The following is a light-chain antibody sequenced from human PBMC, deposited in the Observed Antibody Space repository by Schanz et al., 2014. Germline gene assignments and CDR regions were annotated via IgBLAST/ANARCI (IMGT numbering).Light chain of an antibody. CDR1: QSVTSNY. J-gene: IGKJ3*01. CDR2: GAS. V-gene: IGKV3-20*01. Sequence: EIVMTQSPATLSVSPGERATLSCRASQSVTSNYLAWYQQNPGQAPRLLIYGASNRATGIPDRFSGSGSGTDFTLTISRLEPEDFAVYYCQQHGSSLTFGPGTKVDVK. CDR3: QQHGSSLT.